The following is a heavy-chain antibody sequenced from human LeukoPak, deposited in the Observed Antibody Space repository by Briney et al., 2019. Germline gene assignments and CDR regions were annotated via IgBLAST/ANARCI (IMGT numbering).Heavy chain of an antibody. V-gene: IGHV3-30*02. D-gene: IGHD3-22*01. Sequence: GGSLRLSCAASGFTFSSYGMHWVRQAPGKGLEWVAFIRYDGSNKYYADSVKGRFTISRDNSKNTLYLQMNSLRAEDTAVYYCARVKWGMIVVTTFYYFAYWGQGTLVTVSS. CDR1: GFTFSSYG. CDR3: ARVKWGMIVVTTFYYFAY. CDR2: IRYDGSNK. J-gene: IGHJ4*02.